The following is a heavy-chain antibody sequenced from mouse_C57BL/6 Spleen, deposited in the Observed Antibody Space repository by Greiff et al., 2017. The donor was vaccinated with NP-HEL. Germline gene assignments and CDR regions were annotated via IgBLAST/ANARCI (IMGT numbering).Heavy chain of an antibody. D-gene: IGHD1-1*01. Sequence: EVQLQQSGPELVKPGASVKISCKASGYTFTDYYMNWVKQSHGKSLEWIGDINPNNGGTSYNQKFKGKATLTVDKSSSTAYMELRSLTSEDSAVYYCARAPLILDYVSYYFDYWGQGTTLTVSS. CDR2: INPNNGGT. J-gene: IGHJ2*01. CDR3: ARAPLILDYVSYYFDY. V-gene: IGHV1-26*01. CDR1: GYTFTDYY.